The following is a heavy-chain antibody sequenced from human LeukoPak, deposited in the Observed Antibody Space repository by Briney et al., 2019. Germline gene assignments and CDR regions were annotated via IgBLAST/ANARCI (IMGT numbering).Heavy chain of an antibody. CDR2: ISGSGGST. CDR3: AKEGHDFWSGYRYFDY. D-gene: IGHD3-3*01. Sequence: GGSLRLSCAASGFTFSSYAMSWVRQAPGKGLEWVSAISGSGGSTYYADSVKGRFTISRDNSKNTLYLQMNSLRAEDTAVYYCAKEGHDFWSGYRYFDYWGQGTLVTVSS. J-gene: IGHJ4*02. CDR1: GFTFSSYA. V-gene: IGHV3-23*01.